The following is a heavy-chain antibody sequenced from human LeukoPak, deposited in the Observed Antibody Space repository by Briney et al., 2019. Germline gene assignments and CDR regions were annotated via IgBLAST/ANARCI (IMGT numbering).Heavy chain of an antibody. J-gene: IGHJ6*02. D-gene: IGHD4-11*01. V-gene: IGHV1-69*04. Sequence: ASVKVSFKASVGTFIIYAISWVRQAPGQGREWMGRIIPILGIANYAQKFQGRVTITADKSTSTAYMELSSLRSEDTAVYYCARGDTVTTEAHYYYGMDVWGQGTTATVSS. CDR1: VGTFIIYA. CDR2: IIPILGIA. CDR3: ARGDTVTTEAHYYYGMDV.